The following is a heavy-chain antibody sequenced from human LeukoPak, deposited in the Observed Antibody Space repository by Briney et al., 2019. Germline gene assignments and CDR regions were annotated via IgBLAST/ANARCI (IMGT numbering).Heavy chain of an antibody. CDR3: VKDLGSSIRNPTFDY. J-gene: IGHJ4*02. CDR1: GSTFSSYG. Sequence: PGGSLRLFCAASGSTFSSYGMHWVRQAPGKGLEWVAVISYDGSNKYYADSVKGRFTISRDNSKNTLYLQMNSLRAEDTAVYYCVKDLGSSIRNPTFDYWSQGTLVTVSS. V-gene: IGHV3-30*18. D-gene: IGHD2-2*01. CDR2: ISYDGSNK.